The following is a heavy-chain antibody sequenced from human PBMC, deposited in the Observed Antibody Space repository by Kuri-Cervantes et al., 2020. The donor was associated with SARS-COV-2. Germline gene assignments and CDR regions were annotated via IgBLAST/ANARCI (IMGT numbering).Heavy chain of an antibody. Sequence: ESLKISCAVYGGSFSGYYWSWIRQPPGKGLEWIGEVNHSGSTNYNPSLKSRVTISVDTSKNQFSLKLSSVTAADTAVYYCARGSRKSYYYYYMDVWGKGTTVTVSS. J-gene: IGHJ6*03. CDR1: GGSFSGYY. CDR2: VNHSGST. CDR3: ARGSRKSYYYYYMDV. V-gene: IGHV4-34*01.